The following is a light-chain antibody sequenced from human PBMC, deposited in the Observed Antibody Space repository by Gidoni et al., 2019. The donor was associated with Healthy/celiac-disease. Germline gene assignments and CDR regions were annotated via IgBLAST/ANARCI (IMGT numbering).Light chain of an antibody. Sequence: DIVMTQPPDSLAVSLGERATINCKSSQSVLYSSNNKNYLAWYQQKPGQPPNLLIYWASTRESGVPDRFSGSGSGTDFTLTISSLQAEDVAVYYCQQYYSTPYTFGQXTKLEIK. V-gene: IGKV4-1*01. CDR2: WAS. CDR3: QQYYSTPYT. CDR1: QSVLYSSNNKNY. J-gene: IGKJ2*01.